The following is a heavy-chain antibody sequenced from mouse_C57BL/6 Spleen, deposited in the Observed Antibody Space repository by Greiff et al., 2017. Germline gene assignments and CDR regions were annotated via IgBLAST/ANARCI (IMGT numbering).Heavy chain of an antibody. D-gene: IGHD2-3*01. CDR3: TRAIYDGWYFDV. CDR2: ISSGGDYI. CDR1: GFTFSSYA. Sequence: EVMLVESGEGLVKPGGSLKLSCAASGFTFSSYAMSWVRQTPEKRLEWVAYISSGGDYIYYADTVKGRFTISRDNARNTLYLQMSSLKSEDTAMYYCTRAIYDGWYFDVWGTGTTVTVSS. V-gene: IGHV5-9-1*02. J-gene: IGHJ1*03.